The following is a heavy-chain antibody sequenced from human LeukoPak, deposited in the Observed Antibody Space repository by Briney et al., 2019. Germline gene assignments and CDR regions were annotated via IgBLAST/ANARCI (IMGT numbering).Heavy chain of an antibody. Sequence: SETLSLTCAVYGGSFSGYYWSWIRQPPGKGLEWIGEINHSGSTNYNPSLKSRVTISVDTSKNQFSLKLSSVTAADTAVYYCARRGLLWFGEFRGYFDYWGQGTLVTVSS. D-gene: IGHD3-10*01. J-gene: IGHJ4*02. CDR1: GGSFSGYY. CDR3: ARRGLLWFGEFRGYFDY. CDR2: INHSGST. V-gene: IGHV4-34*01.